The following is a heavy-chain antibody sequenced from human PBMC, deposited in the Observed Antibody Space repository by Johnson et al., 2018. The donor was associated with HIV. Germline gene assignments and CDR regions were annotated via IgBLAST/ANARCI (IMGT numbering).Heavy chain of an antibody. CDR1: GFTFRSYD. J-gene: IGHJ3*02. V-gene: IGHV3-30*04. CDR2: ISYDGKST. D-gene: IGHD4-17*01. CDR3: AREETTGPAAFDM. Sequence: MLLVESGGGVVQPGRSLRLSCAASGFTFRSYDMHWVRQAPGQGLEWVAVISYDGKSTYYADSVKGQFTISRDNSKNTLYLQMNSLRAEDTAVYYCAREETTGPAAFDMWGQGTMVTVSS.